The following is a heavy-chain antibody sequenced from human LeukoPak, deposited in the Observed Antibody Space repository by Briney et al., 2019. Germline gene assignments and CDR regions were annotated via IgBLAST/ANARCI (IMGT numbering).Heavy chain of an antibody. CDR1: GDSISGYY. D-gene: IGHD3-9*01. CDR3: AREGQHYDVLTGHNWFDP. CDR2: IFYSGST. Sequence: ASETLSLTCTVSGDSISGYYWSWIRQPPGKGLEWIGHIFYSGSTNYNPSLKSRVTISVDTSKNQFSLKLSSVTAADTAVYYCAREGQHYDVLTGHNWFDPWGQGTLVTVSA. J-gene: IGHJ5*02. V-gene: IGHV4-59*01.